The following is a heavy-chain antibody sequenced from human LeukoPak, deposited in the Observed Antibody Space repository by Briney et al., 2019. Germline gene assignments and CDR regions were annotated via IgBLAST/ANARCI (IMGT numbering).Heavy chain of an antibody. V-gene: IGHV4-4*02. CDR1: GGSILSTKW. CDR2: VHLNGAT. Sequence: SGTLSLTCAVSGGSILSTKWWSWGRPPPGKGMEWIGEVHLNGATNYNPSVEGWVTMSIDKSKNHLSLEVISVTAADTAMYYCTRESGAFSPFGFWGQGTLVTVSS. J-gene: IGHJ4*02. D-gene: IGHD1-26*01. CDR3: TRESGAFSPFGF.